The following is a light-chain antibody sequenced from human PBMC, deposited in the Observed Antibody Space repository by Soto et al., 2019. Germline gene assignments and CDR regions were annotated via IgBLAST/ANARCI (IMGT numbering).Light chain of an antibody. Sequence: QSALTQPPSVSGAPGQRVTISCTGSSSNIGAGYDVHWYQQLPGTAPKLLIYGTSNRPSGVPDRFSGSKSGTSASLAITGLHADDEADYYCQSYDSSLRVVFGTGTKSPS. V-gene: IGLV1-40*01. CDR2: GTS. CDR3: QSYDSSLRVV. CDR1: SSNIGAGYD. J-gene: IGLJ1*01.